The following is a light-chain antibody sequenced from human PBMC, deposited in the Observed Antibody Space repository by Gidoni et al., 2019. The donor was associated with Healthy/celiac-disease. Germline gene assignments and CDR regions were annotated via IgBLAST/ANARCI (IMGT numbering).Light chain of an antibody. J-gene: IGKJ3*01. Sequence: DIQMTQSPSSLSASVGDRVTTTCRASQSISSYLNWYQQKPGKAPKLLIYAASSLQSGVPSSFSGSGSGTDFTLTISSLQPEDFATYYCQQSYSTPFGFGPGTKVDIK. CDR1: QSISSY. CDR2: AAS. V-gene: IGKV1-39*01. CDR3: QQSYSTPFG.